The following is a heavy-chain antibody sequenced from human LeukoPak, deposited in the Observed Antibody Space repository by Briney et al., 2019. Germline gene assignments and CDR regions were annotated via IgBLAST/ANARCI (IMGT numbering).Heavy chain of an antibody. CDR1: GFTFSSYA. Sequence: GGSLRLSCAASGFTFSSYAMTWVRQAPGKGLEWVTAISGSGHNTYYADSVKGRFTISRDNSKNTVCLQMNSLRAEDTALYYCAKWREGTMVYFDYWGQGTLVTVSS. CDR2: ISGSGHNT. J-gene: IGHJ4*02. CDR3: AKWREGTMVYFDY. D-gene: IGHD3-10*01. V-gene: IGHV3-23*01.